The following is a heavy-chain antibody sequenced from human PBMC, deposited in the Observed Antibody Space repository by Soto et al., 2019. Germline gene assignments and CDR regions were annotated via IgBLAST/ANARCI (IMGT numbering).Heavy chain of an antibody. Sequence: SETLSLTCTVSGGSISSGDYYWSWIRQPPGKGLEWIGYIYYSGSTYYNPSLKSRVTISVDTSKNQFSLKLSSVTAADTAMYYCARLQAGELLSQYKWFDPWGQGTLVTVSS. CDR1: GGSISSGDYY. CDR3: ARLQAGELLSQYKWFDP. J-gene: IGHJ5*02. CDR2: IYYSGST. V-gene: IGHV4-30-4*01. D-gene: IGHD3-10*01.